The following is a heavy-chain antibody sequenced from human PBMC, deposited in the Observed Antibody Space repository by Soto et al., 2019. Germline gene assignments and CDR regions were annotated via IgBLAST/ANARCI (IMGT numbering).Heavy chain of an antibody. CDR2: IIPIFGTA. CDR1: GGTFSSYA. J-gene: IGHJ4*02. V-gene: IGHV1-69*06. Sequence: RASVKVSCKASGGTFSSYAISWVRQAPGQGLEWMGGIIPIFGTANYAQKFQGRVTMTEDTSTDTAYMELSSLRSEDTAVYYCATGLGYCSGGSCLDYDYWGQGTLVTVSS. CDR3: ATGLGYCSGGSCLDYDY. D-gene: IGHD2-15*01.